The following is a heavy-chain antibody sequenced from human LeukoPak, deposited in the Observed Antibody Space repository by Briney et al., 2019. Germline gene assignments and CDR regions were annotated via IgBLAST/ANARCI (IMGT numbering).Heavy chain of an antibody. CDR2: IGSSANTI. Sequence: GGSLRLFCAASGFTFSDYYMSWIRQAPGKGLEWVSHIGSSANTIWYADSVKGRFTISRDNAKNSVHLQMNSLRAEDTAVYYCARPYYSGNFYYYGMDVWGQGTTVTVSS. CDR3: ARPYYSGNFYYYGMDV. D-gene: IGHD1-26*01. CDR1: GFTFSDYY. V-gene: IGHV3-11*01. J-gene: IGHJ6*02.